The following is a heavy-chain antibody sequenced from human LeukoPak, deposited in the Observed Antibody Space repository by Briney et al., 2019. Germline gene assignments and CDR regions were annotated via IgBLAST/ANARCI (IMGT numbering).Heavy chain of an antibody. CDR2: ISAYSGNT. J-gene: IGHJ4*02. V-gene: IGHV1-18*01. D-gene: IGHD1-26*01. Sequence: ASVKVSCKASGYGFSSYGISWVRQAPGQGLEWMGWISAYSGNTKYAQKFQGRVTMTTDTSTGTAYIELRSLRSDDTAVYYCARGPMYSARYYAPDYWGQGTPVTVSS. CDR3: ARGPMYSARYYAPDY. CDR1: GYGFSSYG.